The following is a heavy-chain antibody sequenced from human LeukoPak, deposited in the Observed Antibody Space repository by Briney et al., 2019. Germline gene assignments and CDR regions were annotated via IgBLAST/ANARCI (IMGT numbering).Heavy chain of an antibody. CDR3: ARRRDAYCGGDCYSEYYFDY. D-gene: IGHD2-21*02. CDR2: IYSGDSDT. V-gene: IGHV5-51*01. Sequence: GESLKISCKGSGYSFTSYWIGWVRQMPGKGLGWRGIIYSGDSDTRYSPSFQGQVTISADKSISTAYLQWSSLKASDTAMYYCARRRDAYCGGDCYSEYYFDYWGQGTLVTVSS. J-gene: IGHJ4*02. CDR1: GYSFTSYW.